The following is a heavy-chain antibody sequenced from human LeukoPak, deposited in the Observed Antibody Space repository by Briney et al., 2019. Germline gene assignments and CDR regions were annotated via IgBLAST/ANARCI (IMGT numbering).Heavy chain of an antibody. Sequence: ASVKVSCKVSGYTLTELSMHWVRQAPGKGLEWMGGFDPEDGGTIYAQKFQGRVTMTEDTSTDTAYMELSSLRSEDTAVYYCATTPNPIVVVPAPFDYWGQGTLVTVSS. CDR2: FDPEDGGT. J-gene: IGHJ4*02. V-gene: IGHV1-24*01. CDR3: ATTPNPIVVVPAPFDY. CDR1: GYTLTELS. D-gene: IGHD2-2*01.